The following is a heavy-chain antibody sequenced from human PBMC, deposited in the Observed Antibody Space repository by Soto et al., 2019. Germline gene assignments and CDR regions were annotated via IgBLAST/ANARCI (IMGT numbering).Heavy chain of an antibody. V-gene: IGHV1-69*01. J-gene: IGHJ6*02. CDR2: IIPIFGTA. CDR3: ARQTTVTTFPYYYYGMDV. CDR1: GGTFSSCA. D-gene: IGHD4-4*01. Sequence: QVQLVQSGAEVKKPGSSVKVSCKASGGTFSSCAISWVRQAPGQGLEWMGGIIPIFGTANYAQKFQGRVTITADESTSTAYMELSSLRSEDTAVYYCARQTTVTTFPYYYYGMDVWGQGTTVTVSS.